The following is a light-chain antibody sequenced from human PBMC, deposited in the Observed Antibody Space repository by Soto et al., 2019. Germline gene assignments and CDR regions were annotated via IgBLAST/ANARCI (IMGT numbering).Light chain of an antibody. V-gene: IGKV1-5*03. Sequence: DILITQSPSTLSASVGDRVTITCRASESISRWLAWYQQKPGQAPKLLIHRASTLATGVPSRISGSGSGTDSTLTISNLQPDDFATYYCQQYKSYSPYTFGQGTK. CDR2: RAS. CDR1: ESISRW. CDR3: QQYKSYSPYT. J-gene: IGKJ2*01.